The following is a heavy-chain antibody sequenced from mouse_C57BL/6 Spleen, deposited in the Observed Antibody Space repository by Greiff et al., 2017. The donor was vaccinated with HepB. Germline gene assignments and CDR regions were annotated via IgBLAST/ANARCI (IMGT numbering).Heavy chain of an antibody. CDR3: ARHKTTVVAHYFDY. Sequence: EVKVVESGGGLVKPGGSLKLSCAASGFTFSSYTMSWVRQTPEKRLEWVATISGGGGNTYYPDSVKGRFTISRDNAKNTLYLQMSSLRSEDTALYYCARHKTTVVAHYFDYWGQGTTLTVSS. J-gene: IGHJ2*01. D-gene: IGHD1-1*01. CDR2: ISGGGGNT. CDR1: GFTFSSYT. V-gene: IGHV5-9*01.